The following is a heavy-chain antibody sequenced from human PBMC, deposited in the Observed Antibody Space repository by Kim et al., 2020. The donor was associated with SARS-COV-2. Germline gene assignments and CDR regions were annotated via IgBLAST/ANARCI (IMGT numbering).Heavy chain of an antibody. V-gene: IGHV4-39*01. Sequence: SETLSLTCTVSGGSISSSSYYWGWIRQPPGKGLEWIGSIYYSGSTYYNPSLKSRVTISVDTSKNQSSLQLSSVTAADTAVYYCAGLGYSNGWSDYWGQGTLVTVSS. D-gene: IGHD6-19*01. CDR1: GGSISSSSYY. J-gene: IGHJ4*02. CDR2: IYYSGST. CDR3: AGLGYSNGWSDY.